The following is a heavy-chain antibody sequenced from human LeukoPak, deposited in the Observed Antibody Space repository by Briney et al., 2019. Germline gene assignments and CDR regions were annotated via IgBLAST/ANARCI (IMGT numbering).Heavy chain of an antibody. CDR1: GYTFTDHF. Sequence: ASVKVSCKASGYTFTDHFMNWVRQAPGQGLEWRGRIDPNTGATHYARNFQGRVTMTRDTSVNTAYMEMSTLTPDDTAIYYCAKDEDRFGRGVWGQGTLVIVSS. CDR3: AKDEDRFGRGV. J-gene: IGHJ4*02. V-gene: IGHV1-2*06. D-gene: IGHD3-10*01. CDR2: IDPNTGAT.